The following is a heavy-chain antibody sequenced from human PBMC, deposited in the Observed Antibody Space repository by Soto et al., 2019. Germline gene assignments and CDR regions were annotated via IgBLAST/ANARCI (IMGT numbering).Heavy chain of an antibody. CDR1: GFTFSIYA. Sequence: EVQLLESGGGLVQPGGSLRLSCAASGFTFSIYAMNWVRQAPGKGLEWVAGIIGAGAPYYADPVKRRFTISRDNSKNTLYLQMNSLRDEDTALYFCAKDFTPDSRWDIDYWGQGTLVTVSS. CDR2: IIGAGAP. V-gene: IGHV3-23*01. CDR3: AKDFTPDSRWDIDY. D-gene: IGHD1-26*01. J-gene: IGHJ4*02.